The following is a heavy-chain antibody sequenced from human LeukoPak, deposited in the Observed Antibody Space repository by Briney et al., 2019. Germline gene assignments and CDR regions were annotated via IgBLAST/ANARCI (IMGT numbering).Heavy chain of an antibody. D-gene: IGHD3-10*01. CDR3: VRGSDGWFGDGFGRFAFDL. Sequence: PGGSLRLSCAASGFTFSSYEMNWVRQAPGKGLEWVSYISSSGSTIYYADSVKGRFTISRDNSRNTLFLQMNNLRAEDTAIYYCVRGSDGWFGDGFGRFAFDLWGQGTMVSVSP. V-gene: IGHV3-48*03. J-gene: IGHJ3*01. CDR2: ISSSGSTI. CDR1: GFTFSSYE.